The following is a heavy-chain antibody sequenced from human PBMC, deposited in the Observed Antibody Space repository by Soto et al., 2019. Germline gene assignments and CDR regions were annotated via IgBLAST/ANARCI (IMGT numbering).Heavy chain of an antibody. CDR2: ISGSGGST. V-gene: IGHV3-23*01. D-gene: IGHD6-6*01. CDR3: AKTSSSSVYYYYYRHV. CDR1: GFTFSSYA. J-gene: IGHJ6*03. Sequence: EVQLLESGGGLVQPGGSLRLSCAASGFTFSSYAMSWVRQAPGKGLEWVSAISGSGGSTYYADSVKGRFTISRDNSKNTLYPQMNSLRAEDTAVYYCAKTSSSSVYYYYYRHVWGKGTTVTVSS.